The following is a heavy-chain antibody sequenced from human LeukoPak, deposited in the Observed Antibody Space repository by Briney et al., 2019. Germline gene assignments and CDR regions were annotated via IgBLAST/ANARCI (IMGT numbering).Heavy chain of an antibody. CDR3: ARESPYSGSYYFDY. J-gene: IGHJ4*02. D-gene: IGHD1-26*01. CDR2: ISYDGSNK. Sequence: GGSLRPSCAASGFTFSSYAMHWVRQAPGKGLEWVAVISYDGSNKYYADSVKGRFTISRDNSKNTLYLQMNSLRAEDTAVYYCARESPYSGSYYFDYWGQGTLVTVSS. CDR1: GFTFSSYA. V-gene: IGHV3-30*04.